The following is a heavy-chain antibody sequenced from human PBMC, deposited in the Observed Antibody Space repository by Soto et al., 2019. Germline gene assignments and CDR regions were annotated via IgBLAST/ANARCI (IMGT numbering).Heavy chain of an antibody. J-gene: IGHJ5*01. CDR1: NYSFTTYG. CDR3: ARDSYFDNSGYYYDS. Sequence: ASVKVSCKASNYSFTTYGVSWVRQAPGQGLEWMGWISPYSENTNYARKFQDRVTLTTDTSTNTAYMELKSLRYDDTAVYLCARDSYFDNSGYYYDSWGQGTLVTVSS. CDR2: ISPYSENT. D-gene: IGHD3-22*01. V-gene: IGHV1-18*04.